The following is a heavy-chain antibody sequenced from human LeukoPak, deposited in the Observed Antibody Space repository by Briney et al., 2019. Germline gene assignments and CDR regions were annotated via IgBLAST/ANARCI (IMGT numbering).Heavy chain of an antibody. CDR3: AGRPTGYSSGYIH. Sequence: PGGSLRLSCVASGITFSNYAVSWVRQAPEKGLDWVSAISGSAHKIRYADSVKGRFTISRDNSENIVYLQMNNLRVEDTAVYYCAGRPTGYSSGYIHWGQGTPVTVSS. J-gene: IGHJ4*02. V-gene: IGHV3-23*01. CDR1: GITFSNYA. CDR2: ISGSAHKI. D-gene: IGHD5-18*01.